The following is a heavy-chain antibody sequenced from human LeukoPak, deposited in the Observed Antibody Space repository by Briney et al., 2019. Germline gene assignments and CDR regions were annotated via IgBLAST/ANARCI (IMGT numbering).Heavy chain of an antibody. D-gene: IGHD5-24*01. V-gene: IGHV3-43*01. CDR2: ISWDGGST. CDR3: AKERGEMATITNYFDY. CDR1: GFTFDDYT. J-gene: IGHJ4*02. Sequence: GGSLRLSCAASGFTFDDYTMHWVRHAPGKGLEWVSLISWDGGSTYYADSVKGRFTISRDNSKNSLYLQMNSLRTEDTALYYCAKERGEMATITNYFDYWGQGTLVTVSS.